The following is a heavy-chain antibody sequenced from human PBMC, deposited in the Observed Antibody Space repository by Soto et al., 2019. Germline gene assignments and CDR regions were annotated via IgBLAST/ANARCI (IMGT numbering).Heavy chain of an antibody. CDR1: GGSISSYY. J-gene: IGHJ2*01. Sequence: SETLSLTCTVSGGSISSYYWSWIRQPPGKGLEWIGYIYYSGSTSYNPSLKSRVTISVDTSKNQFSLTLSSVTAADTAVYYCARLKNYYGSGSTYWYFDLWGRGTLVTVS. V-gene: IGHV4-59*12. CDR3: ARLKNYYGSGSTYWYFDL. CDR2: IYYSGST. D-gene: IGHD3-10*01.